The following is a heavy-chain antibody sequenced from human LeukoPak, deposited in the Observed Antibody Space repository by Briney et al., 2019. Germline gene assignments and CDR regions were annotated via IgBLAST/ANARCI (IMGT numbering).Heavy chain of an antibody. CDR3: ASPRSSSSYGMDV. J-gene: IGHJ6*02. D-gene: IGHD6-6*01. CDR1: GFTFSDYY. V-gene: IGHV3-11*06. Sequence: GGSLRLSCAGSGFTFSDYYMSWIRQAPGKGLEWVSYISPDSSYANYADSVKGRFTISRDNAKKSLYLQMDSLRAEDTAVYYCASPRSSSSYGMDVWGQGTTVTVSS. CDR2: ISPDSSYA.